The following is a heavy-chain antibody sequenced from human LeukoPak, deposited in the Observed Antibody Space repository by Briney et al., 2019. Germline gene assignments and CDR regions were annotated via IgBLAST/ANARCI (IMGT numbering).Heavy chain of an antibody. V-gene: IGHV1-24*01. CDR1: GYTLTKLS. D-gene: IGHD3-22*01. CDR3: ATDKGPSTMIGVMGSFDV. CDR2: FDPEDGET. Sequence: GASVKVSCKVSGYTLTKLSIHWVRQAPGKGLEWMGGFDPEDGETIYAQKFQGRVTMTEDTYTDTAYMELSSLRSEDTAMYYCATDKGPSTMIGVMGSFDVWGQGTMVTVSS. J-gene: IGHJ3*01.